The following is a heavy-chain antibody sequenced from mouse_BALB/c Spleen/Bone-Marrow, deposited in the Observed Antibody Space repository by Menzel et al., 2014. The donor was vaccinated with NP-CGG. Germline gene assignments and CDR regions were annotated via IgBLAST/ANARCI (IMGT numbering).Heavy chain of an antibody. CDR3: ERKRGCYRFDAEGGYFDC. V-gene: IGHV1-9*01. CDR2: IFPGSDTT. J-gene: IGHJ2*01. D-gene: IGHD2-14*01. Sequence: QVQLQQSGAELMKPGASVKISCKATGYIFSNYWIEWVKQRPGHGLEWIGEIFPGSDTTNYNEKFEGKATFTADTSSNRAYIQLSGLTSEDSAVYYCERKRGCYRFDAEGGYFDCWGQGTTLTGSS. CDR1: GYIFSNYW.